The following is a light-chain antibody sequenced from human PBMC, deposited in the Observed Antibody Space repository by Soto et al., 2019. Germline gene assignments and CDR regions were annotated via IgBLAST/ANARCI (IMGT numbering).Light chain of an antibody. CDR3: KSYAGSNTYV. CDR2: GVF. V-gene: IGLV2-8*01. Sequence: QSVLTQPPSASGSPGQSVTISCTGTKSDIGVHDFVSWYQHLPGKAPRLIIYGVFQRPSGVPDRFSGSKSGNTAPLTVSGLQAADEADYFCKSYAGSNTYVFGSGTKVTVL. CDR1: KSDIGVHDF. J-gene: IGLJ1*01.